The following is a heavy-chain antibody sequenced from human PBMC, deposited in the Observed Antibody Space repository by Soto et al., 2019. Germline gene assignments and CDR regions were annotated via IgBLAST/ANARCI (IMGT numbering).Heavy chain of an antibody. D-gene: IGHD1-26*01. CDR1: GFTFSSYA. CDR3: AANLLEWELLSYFDY. Sequence: GGSLRLCCAASGFTFSSYAMSWVRQAPGKGLEWVSAISGSGGSTYYADSVKGRFTISRDNSKNTLYLQMSSLRSEDTAVYYCAANLLEWELLSYFDYWGQGTLVTVSS. J-gene: IGHJ4*02. CDR2: ISGSGGST. V-gene: IGHV3-23*01.